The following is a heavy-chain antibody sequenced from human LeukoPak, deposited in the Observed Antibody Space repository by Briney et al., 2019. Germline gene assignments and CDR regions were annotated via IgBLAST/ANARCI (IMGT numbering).Heavy chain of an antibody. Sequence: GGPRRLSCAASGYTYSSYTMLWVRQAPGKGLEWVSAIDGSGATSFYGDPVKARFTISRDNSKNTLYLQMNSLRAEDTALYYCAKRVAEQSTSWYIDIWGLGTMVTVSS. CDR2: IDGSGATS. J-gene: IGHJ3*02. CDR1: GYTYSSYT. CDR3: AKRVAEQSTSWYIDI. V-gene: IGHV3-23*02. D-gene: IGHD6-19*01.